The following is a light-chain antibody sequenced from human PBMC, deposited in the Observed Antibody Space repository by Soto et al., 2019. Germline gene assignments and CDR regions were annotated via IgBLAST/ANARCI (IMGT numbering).Light chain of an antibody. CDR2: DAS. J-gene: IGKJ4*01. V-gene: IGKV3-11*01. CDR3: QQRSTGVT. CDR1: QSISTS. Sequence: EIVLTQSPATLSLAPGERAALSCRASQSISTSLAWYQHKPGQPPRLLNYDASNRATGIPARFSGSGSGTDFTLTSNSLEPEVFALYYCQQRSTGVTFGGGTKVEIK.